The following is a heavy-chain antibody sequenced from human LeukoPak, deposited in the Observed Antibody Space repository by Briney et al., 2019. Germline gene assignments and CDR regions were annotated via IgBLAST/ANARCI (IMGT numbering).Heavy chain of an antibody. Sequence: GGSLRLSCAASGFTFSSYCMHWVRQAPGKGLEGVAFIRYDGSNKYYADSVKGRFTISRDNSKNTLYLQMNSLRAEDTAVYYCAKDPPDYGDYWGQGTLVTVSS. J-gene: IGHJ4*02. CDR1: GFTFSSYC. CDR3: AKDPPDYGDY. V-gene: IGHV3-30*02. CDR2: IRYDGSNK.